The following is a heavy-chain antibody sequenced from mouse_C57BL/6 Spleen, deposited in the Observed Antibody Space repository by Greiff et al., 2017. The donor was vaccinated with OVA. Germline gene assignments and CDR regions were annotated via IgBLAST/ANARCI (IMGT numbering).Heavy chain of an antibody. CDR1: GFNIKDDY. V-gene: IGHV14-4*01. CDR3: TTGYGSSYGWYFDV. J-gene: IGHJ1*03. D-gene: IGHD1-1*01. Sequence: EVQGVESGAELVRPGASVKLSCTASGFNIKDDYMHWVKQRPEQGLEWIGWIDPENGDTEYASKFQGKATITADTSSNTAYLQLSSLTSEDTAVYYCTTGYGSSYGWYFDVWGTGTTVTVSS. CDR2: IDPENGDT.